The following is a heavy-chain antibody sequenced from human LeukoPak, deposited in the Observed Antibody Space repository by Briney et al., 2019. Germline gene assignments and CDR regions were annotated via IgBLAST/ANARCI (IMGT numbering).Heavy chain of an antibody. CDR1: GYTFNRYA. Sequence: ASVKVSCKASGYTFNRYAISWVRQAPGQGLEWMGWISAYNGNTNYAQNLQGRVTMTTDTSTSTAYMDLRSLRSDDTAVYYCARHLFGDYFFDYWGQGTLVTVSS. D-gene: IGHD4-17*01. CDR3: ARHLFGDYFFDY. J-gene: IGHJ4*02. CDR2: ISAYNGNT. V-gene: IGHV1-18*01.